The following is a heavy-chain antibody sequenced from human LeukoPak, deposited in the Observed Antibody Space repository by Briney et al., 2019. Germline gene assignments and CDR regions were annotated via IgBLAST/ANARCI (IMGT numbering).Heavy chain of an antibody. Sequence: GASVKVSCKASGYTFTDYYMHWVRQAPGQGLEWMGWINPNSGGTNYAQKFQGRVTMTRDTSISTAYMELTWLRPDDTAVYSCARDYRPSDCSRGSCPYYYFDYWGQGTLVTVSS. CDR3: ARDYRPSDCSRGSCPYYYFDY. CDR2: INPNSGGT. D-gene: IGHD2-15*01. J-gene: IGHJ4*02. V-gene: IGHV1-2*02. CDR1: GYTFTDYY.